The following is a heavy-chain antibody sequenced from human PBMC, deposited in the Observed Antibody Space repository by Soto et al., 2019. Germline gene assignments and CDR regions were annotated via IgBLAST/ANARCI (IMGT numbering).Heavy chain of an antibody. V-gene: IGHV1-18*01. Sequence: QVQLVQSGAEVKKPGASVKVSCKASGYTFTSYGISWVRQAPGQGLEWMGWISAYNGNTNYVQKLQGRVTMTTDTSTSTAYMELRSLRSDDTAVYYCARDESLEDYYDSSGYQPLDYWGQGTLVTVSS. CDR3: ARDESLEDYYDSSGYQPLDY. J-gene: IGHJ4*02. D-gene: IGHD3-22*01. CDR2: ISAYNGNT. CDR1: GYTFTSYG.